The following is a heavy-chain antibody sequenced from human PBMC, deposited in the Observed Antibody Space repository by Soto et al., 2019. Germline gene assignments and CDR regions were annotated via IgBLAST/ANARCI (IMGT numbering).Heavy chain of an antibody. CDR2: IRNKANSYTA. Sequence: GGSLRLSWAASGFTFSDHYMDWVRQASGKGLEWVGRIRNKANSYTAEYAASVKGRFTVSRDDSKNSLYLEMNSLKIEDTALYYCVRAGTGFQLDYWGQGTLVTVSS. J-gene: IGHJ4*02. CDR1: GFTFSDHY. V-gene: IGHV3-72*01. D-gene: IGHD3-9*01. CDR3: VRAGTGFQLDY.